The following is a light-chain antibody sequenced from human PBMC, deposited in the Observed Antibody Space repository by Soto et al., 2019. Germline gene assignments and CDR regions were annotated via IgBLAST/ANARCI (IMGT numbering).Light chain of an antibody. Sequence: DIQMTQSPSTLSASVGDRVTITCRASHSVNSWLAWFQQKPGKAPKLLIYKASTPESGVPSRLSGSGSGTEFTLTISSLQPDDFGTYYCQQYNNYWTFGQGTKVDIK. V-gene: IGKV1-5*03. J-gene: IGKJ1*01. CDR1: HSVNSW. CDR3: QQYNNYWT. CDR2: KAS.